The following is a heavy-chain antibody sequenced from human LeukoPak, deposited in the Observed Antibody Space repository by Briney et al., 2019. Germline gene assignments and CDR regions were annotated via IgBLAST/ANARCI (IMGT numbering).Heavy chain of an antibody. CDR2: IWYDGSNK. CDR1: GFSFSNYG. V-gene: IGHV3-33*01. Sequence: KPGGSLRLSCTASGFSFSNYGFHWVRQAPGKGLEWVADIWYDGSNKYYGDSVKGRFTISRDNSKNTLYLQMNSLRAEDTAVYYCARDVGSQLWLGEYNWFDPWGQGTLVTVSS. J-gene: IGHJ5*02. D-gene: IGHD5-18*01. CDR3: ARDVGSQLWLGEYNWFDP.